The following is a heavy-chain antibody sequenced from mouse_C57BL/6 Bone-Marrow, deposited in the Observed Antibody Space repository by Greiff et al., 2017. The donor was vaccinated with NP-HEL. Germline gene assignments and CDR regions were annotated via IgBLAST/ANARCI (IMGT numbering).Heavy chain of an antibody. CDR1: GYAFSSYW. CDR2: IYPGDGDT. CDR3: ARGAY. Sequence: QVQLQQSGAGLVKPGASVKISCKASGYAFSSYWMNWVKQRPGKGLEWIGQIYPGDGDTNYNGKFKDKASLTADKSSSTAYMQHSLTSEDSAVYFCARGAYWGQGTLVTVSA. V-gene: IGHV1-80*01. J-gene: IGHJ3*01.